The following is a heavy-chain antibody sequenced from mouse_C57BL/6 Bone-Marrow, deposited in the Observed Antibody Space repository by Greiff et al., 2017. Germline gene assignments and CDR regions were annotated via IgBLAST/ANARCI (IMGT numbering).Heavy chain of an antibody. D-gene: IGHD6-1*01. CDR3: ARTLSAMDY. V-gene: IGHV5-4*03. CDR1: GFTFSSYA. J-gene: IGHJ4*01. Sequence: EVKVVESGGGLVKPGGSLKLSCAASGFTFSSYAMSWVRQTPEKRLEWVATISDGGSYTYYPDNVKGRFTISRDNAKNNLYLQMSHLKSEDTAMYYCARTLSAMDYWGQGTSVTVSS. CDR2: ISDGGSYT.